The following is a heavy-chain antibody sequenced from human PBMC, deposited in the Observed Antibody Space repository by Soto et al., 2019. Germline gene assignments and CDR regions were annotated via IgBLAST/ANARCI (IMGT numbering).Heavy chain of an antibody. CDR1: GDSVSSNSAA. V-gene: IGHV6-1*01. CDR2: TYYRSRWYN. D-gene: IGHD1-7*01. J-gene: IGHJ6*03. CDR3: AGTSSLQLYYMAV. Sequence: PSQTLSLTCVISGDSVSSNSAAWNWIRQSPSRGLEWLGRTYYRSRWYNDYAVSVRSRITVNADTSKNQFSLHLNSVTPEDTAVYYCAGTSSLQLYYMAVWDKGTTVTVSS.